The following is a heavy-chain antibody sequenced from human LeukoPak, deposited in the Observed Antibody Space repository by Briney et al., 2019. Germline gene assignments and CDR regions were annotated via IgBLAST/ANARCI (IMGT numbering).Heavy chain of an antibody. Sequence: LETRSLTHAFSVGSFRGYYWSLIRLPPATGMEWIGEINHSGSTNYNPSLKSRVTISVDTSKNQFSLKLSSVTAADTAVYYCARGRVVRGVMAYWGQGTLVTVSS. CDR3: ARGRVVRGVMAY. CDR1: VGSFRGYY. J-gene: IGHJ4*02. D-gene: IGHD3-10*01. V-gene: IGHV4-34*01. CDR2: INHSGST.